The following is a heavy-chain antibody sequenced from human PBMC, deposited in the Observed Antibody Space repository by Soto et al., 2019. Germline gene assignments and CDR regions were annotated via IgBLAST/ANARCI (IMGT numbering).Heavy chain of an antibody. CDR2: IYYSGST. CDR1: GGSISSGDYY. Sequence: SETLSLTCTVSGGSISSGDYYWSWIRQPPGKGLEWIGYIYYSGSTYYNPSLKSRVTISVDTSKNQFSLKLSSVTAADTAVYYCASPNAGYCSGGSYYALDYWGQGTLVTVSS. CDR3: ASPNAGYCSGGSYYALDY. V-gene: IGHV4-30-4*01. J-gene: IGHJ4*02. D-gene: IGHD2-15*01.